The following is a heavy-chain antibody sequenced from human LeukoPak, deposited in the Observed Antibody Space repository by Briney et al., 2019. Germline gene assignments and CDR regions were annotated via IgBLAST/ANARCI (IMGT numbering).Heavy chain of an antibody. V-gene: IGHV4-59*01. CDR1: GGSISSYY. D-gene: IGHD6-6*01. CDR2: IYYSGST. J-gene: IGHJ5*01. Sequence: SETLSLTCTVSGGSISSYYWSWIRQLPGKGLEWIGYIYYSGSTNYNPSLKSRVTISVDTSKNQFSLKLSSVTAADTAVYYCARAQSYSSSWFDYWGQGTLVTVSS. CDR3: ARAQSYSSSWFDY.